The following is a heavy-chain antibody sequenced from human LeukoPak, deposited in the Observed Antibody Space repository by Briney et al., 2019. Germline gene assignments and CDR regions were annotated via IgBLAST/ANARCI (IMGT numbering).Heavy chain of an antibody. CDR3: TRDRESGSVVHYYYYMDV. V-gene: IGHV3-7*01. J-gene: IGHJ6*03. D-gene: IGHD1-26*01. CDR1: GFTFNSYW. Sequence: PGGSLRLSCAGSGFTFNSYWMSWVRQAPGKGLEWVANIKQDGSEKDYLDSVKGRFTISRDNTKNSLYLQMNSLRAEDTAVYYCTRDRESGSVVHYYYYMDVWGKGTTVTVSS. CDR2: IKQDGSEK.